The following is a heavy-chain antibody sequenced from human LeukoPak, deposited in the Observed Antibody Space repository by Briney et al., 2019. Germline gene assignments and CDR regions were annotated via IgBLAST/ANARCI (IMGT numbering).Heavy chain of an antibody. CDR1: GFTFSSYS. CDR2: ISSSSSTI. CDR3: ARDLGTILPYYFDY. Sequence: GGSLRLSCAASGFTFSSYSMNWVRQAPGKGLEWVSSISSSSSTIYYADSVKGRFTISRDNAKNSLYLQMNSLRAEDTAVYYCARDLGTILPYYFDYWGQGTLVTVSS. J-gene: IGHJ4*02. V-gene: IGHV3-48*01. D-gene: IGHD3-3*01.